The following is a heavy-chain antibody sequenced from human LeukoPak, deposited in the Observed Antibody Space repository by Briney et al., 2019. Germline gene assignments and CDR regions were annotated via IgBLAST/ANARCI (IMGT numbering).Heavy chain of an antibody. D-gene: IGHD6-19*01. CDR1: GFTLSNYA. CDR2: ISYDGSNK. V-gene: IGHV3-30-3*01. J-gene: IGHJ6*02. CDR3: ARDRRLYSSGWYQYDYYYGMDV. Sequence: GGSLRLSCAASGFTLSNYAMHWVRQAPGTGLEWVAVISYDGSNKDYADSVKGRFTISRDNSKNTLYIQMNSLRPEDTAIYYCARDRRLYSSGWYQYDYYYGMDVWGQGTTVTVSS.